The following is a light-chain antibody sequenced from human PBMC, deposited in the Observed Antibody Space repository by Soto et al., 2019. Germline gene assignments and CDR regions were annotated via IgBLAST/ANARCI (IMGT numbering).Light chain of an antibody. CDR2: LAS. Sequence: EIVLTQSPATLSSFPGDRVTLSCRASQAVNTRLAWYQHKPGQAPRLLIYLASNRAAGVPARFSGSGSGTDFTLTISDVEPEDFAVYYCQNYNSAPWTFGQGTKVEIK. J-gene: IGKJ1*01. CDR3: QNYNSAPWT. CDR1: QAVNTR. V-gene: IGKV3D-11*01.